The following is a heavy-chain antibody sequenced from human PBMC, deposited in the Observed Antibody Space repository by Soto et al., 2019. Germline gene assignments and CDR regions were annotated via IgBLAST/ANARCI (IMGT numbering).Heavy chain of an antibody. J-gene: IGHJ3*02. Sequence: QVQLVESGGGVVQPGRSLRLSCAASGFTFSTYGMHWVRQAPGKGLEWVAVIWYDGSNKDYADSVKGRFTISRDNSKNTLYLNMNSLRAEDTAVYYCAKEALVDTAMDTTGVDAFDIWGQGTMVTVSS. CDR1: GFTFSTYG. V-gene: IGHV3-33*06. D-gene: IGHD5-18*01. CDR2: IWYDGSNK. CDR3: AKEALVDTAMDTTGVDAFDI.